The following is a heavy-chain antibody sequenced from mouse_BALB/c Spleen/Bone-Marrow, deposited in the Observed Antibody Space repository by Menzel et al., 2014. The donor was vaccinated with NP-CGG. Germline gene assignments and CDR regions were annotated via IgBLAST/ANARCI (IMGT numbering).Heavy chain of an antibody. V-gene: IGHV1-80*01. D-gene: IGHD1-2*01. CDR3: TRSTATFDY. Sequence: VQLVESGAELVRPGSSVKISCKASGYAFRAYWMNWVKQRPGQGLEWIGQIYPGDGDTNYNGKFKGKATLTADKSSSTAYMQRSSLTSEDSAVYFCTRSTATFDYWGQGTTITVSS. CDR1: GYAFRAYW. CDR2: IYPGDGDT. J-gene: IGHJ2*01.